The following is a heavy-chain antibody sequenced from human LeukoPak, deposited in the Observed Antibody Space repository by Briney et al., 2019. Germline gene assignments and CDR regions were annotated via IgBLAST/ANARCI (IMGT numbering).Heavy chain of an antibody. CDR1: GGSISSSSYY. CDR3: ARSPIYSYGQVQW. CDR2: IYYSGST. Sequence: PSETLSLTCTVSGGSISSSSYYWGWIRQPPGKGLEWIGSIYYSGSTYYNPSLKSRVTISVDTSKNQFSLKLSSVTAADTAVYYCARSPIYSYGQVQWWGQGTLVTVSS. D-gene: IGHD5-18*01. V-gene: IGHV4-39*07. J-gene: IGHJ4*02.